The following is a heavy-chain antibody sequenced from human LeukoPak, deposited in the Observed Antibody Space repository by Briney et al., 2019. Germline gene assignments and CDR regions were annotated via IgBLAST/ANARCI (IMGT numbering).Heavy chain of an antibody. D-gene: IGHD3-22*01. CDR3: ARAPNYFDSKAAGYYMDV. Sequence: GGSLRLSCAASGFTFSSYWMHWVRQAPGKGLVWVSRINSDGSSTTYADSVRGRFTISRDNVKNTLYLQMNSLRAEDTAVYYCARAPNYFDSKAAGYYMDVWGKGTTVTVSS. J-gene: IGHJ6*03. CDR2: INSDGSST. CDR1: GFTFSSYW. V-gene: IGHV3-74*01.